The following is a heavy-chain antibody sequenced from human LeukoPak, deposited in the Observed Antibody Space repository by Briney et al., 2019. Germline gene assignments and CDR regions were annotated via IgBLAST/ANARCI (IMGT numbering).Heavy chain of an antibody. D-gene: IGHD3-22*01. Sequence: PGGSLRLFCAASGFTFSSYWMSWVRQAPGKGLEWVANIKQDGSEKYYVDSVKGRFTISRDNAKNSLYLQMNSLRAEDTAVYYCARAPSLSYYYDSSGYHYFDYWGQGTLVTVSS. V-gene: IGHV3-7*04. CDR2: IKQDGSEK. J-gene: IGHJ4*02. CDR1: GFTFSSYW. CDR3: ARAPSLSYYYDSSGYHYFDY.